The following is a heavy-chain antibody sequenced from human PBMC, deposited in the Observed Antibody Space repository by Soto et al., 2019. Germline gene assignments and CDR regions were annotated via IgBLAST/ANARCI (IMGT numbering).Heavy chain of an antibody. CDR2: ISENGVNK. CDR1: GFTLTSFA. CDR3: ARRLTKTVSALGY. D-gene: IGHD2-8*01. V-gene: IGHV3-30*09. J-gene: IGHJ4*02. Sequence: LRLSCSASGFTLTSFAIHWVRQAPGKGLEWVAVISENGVNKYSAESVRGRFVISRDNSKNTVELEMNSLRPEDTAIYFCARRLTKTVSALGYWGQGXLVTVYS.